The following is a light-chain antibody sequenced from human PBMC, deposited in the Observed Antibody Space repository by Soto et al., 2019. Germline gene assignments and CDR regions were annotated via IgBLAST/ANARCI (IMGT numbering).Light chain of an antibody. CDR1: HAISNH. CDR2: DTS. V-gene: IGKV1-33*01. CDR3: QQTDNLPLT. J-gene: IGKJ4*01. Sequence: DIQMTQSPSPLPASVGDRVIITCQASHAISNHLNWYQQKPGRAPNLLIYDTSNLETGVPSRFRGSGGGTECTCTITNRQPEEFATYFCQQTDNLPLTFSGGTK.